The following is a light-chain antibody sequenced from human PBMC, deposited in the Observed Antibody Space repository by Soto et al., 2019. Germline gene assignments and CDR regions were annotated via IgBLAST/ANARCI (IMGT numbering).Light chain of an antibody. CDR2: DAS. CDR3: QHRV. CDR1: QDISTW. J-gene: IGKJ3*01. V-gene: IGKV1-5*01. Sequence: DIQMTQSPSTLSASVGDRVTITCRASQDISTWLAWYQQRPGKAPHLLIYDASRLQSGVPSRFTGSGSGTEFTLTVSSLQPDDFATYYCQHRVFGPGTRLEIK.